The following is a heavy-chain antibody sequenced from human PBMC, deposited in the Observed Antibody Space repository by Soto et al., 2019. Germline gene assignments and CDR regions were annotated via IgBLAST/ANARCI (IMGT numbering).Heavy chain of an antibody. CDR1: GGSLSSGGYY. CDR2: IYYSGST. J-gene: IGHJ4*02. V-gene: IGHV4-31*03. Sequence: QVQLQESGPGLVKPSQTLSLSCTVSGGSLSSGGYYWSCIRQHPGKGLEWSGFIYYSGSTYYNPSLKSRVTFSVDTSQNQFSLKLSSVTAADTAVYYCARDTQRGYSGYFDSWGQGTLVTVSS. D-gene: IGHD5-12*01. CDR3: ARDTQRGYSGYFDS.